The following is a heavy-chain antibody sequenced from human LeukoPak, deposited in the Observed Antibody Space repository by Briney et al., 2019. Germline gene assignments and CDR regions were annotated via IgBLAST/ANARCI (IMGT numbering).Heavy chain of an antibody. Sequence: SETLSLTCAVYGGSFSGYYWSWIRQPPVKGLEWIGEINHSGSTNYNPSLKSRVTISVDTSKNQFSLKLSSVTAADTAVYYCARASRAPGYCSSTSCYRTYYYCGMDVWGQGTTVTVSS. CDR1: GGSFSGYY. CDR2: INHSGST. J-gene: IGHJ6*02. D-gene: IGHD2-2*02. V-gene: IGHV4-34*01. CDR3: ARASRAPGYCSSTSCYRTYYYCGMDV.